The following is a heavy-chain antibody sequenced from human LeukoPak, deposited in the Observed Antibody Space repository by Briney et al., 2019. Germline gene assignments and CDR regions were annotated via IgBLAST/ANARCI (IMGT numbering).Heavy chain of an antibody. CDR2: ISGSGGST. V-gene: IGHV3-23*01. D-gene: IGHD2-2*01. CDR3: AREVIDVVVPAATPEDNWFDP. J-gene: IGHJ5*02. CDR1: GFTFSSYA. Sequence: GGSLRLSCAASGFTFSSYAMSWVRQAPGKGLEWVSAISGSGGSTYYADSVKGRFTISRDNSKNSLYLQMNSLRAEDTAVYYCAREVIDVVVPAATPEDNWFDPWGQGTLVTVSS.